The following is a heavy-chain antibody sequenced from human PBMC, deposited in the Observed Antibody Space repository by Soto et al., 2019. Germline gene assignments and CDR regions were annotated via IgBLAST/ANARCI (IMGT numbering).Heavy chain of an antibody. CDR3: ERGQSSSTSFWFDP. Sequence: ASVKVSCKASGYTFTSYDINWVRQATGQGLEWMGWMNPNSGNTGYAQKFQGRVTMTRNTSISTAYMELSSLRSEDTAVYYCERGQSSSTSFWFDPWGQGTLVTVAS. D-gene: IGHD2-2*01. V-gene: IGHV1-8*01. CDR2: MNPNSGNT. J-gene: IGHJ5*02. CDR1: GYTFTSYD.